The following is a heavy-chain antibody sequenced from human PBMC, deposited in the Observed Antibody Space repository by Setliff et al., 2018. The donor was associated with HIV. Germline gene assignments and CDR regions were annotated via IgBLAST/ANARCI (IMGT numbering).Heavy chain of an antibody. CDR2: MNPNSSNT. V-gene: IGHV1-8*02. CDR3: AREGGDYYYYYMDV. J-gene: IGHJ6*03. D-gene: IGHD3-16*01. CDR1: GYTFTSYD. Sequence: RASVKVSCKASGYTFTSYDINWVRQATGQGLEWMGWMNPNSSNTGYAQKFQGRVTMTRNTSISTAYMELSSLRSEDTAVYYCAREGGDYYYYYMDVWGKGTTVTVSS.